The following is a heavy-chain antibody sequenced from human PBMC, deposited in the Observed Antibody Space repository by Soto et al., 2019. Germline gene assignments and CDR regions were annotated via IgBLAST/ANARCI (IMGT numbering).Heavy chain of an antibody. J-gene: IGHJ6*02. D-gene: IGHD2-21*02. CDR2: MNPNSGNT. CDR1: GYTFTSYD. Sequence: GASVKVSCKASGYTFTSYDINWVRQATGQGLEWMGWMNPNSGNTGYAQKFQGRVTMTRNTSISTAYMELSSLRSEDTAAYYCARDAMAYCGGDCYPSYYYYYGMDVWGQGTTVTVSS. CDR3: ARDAMAYCGGDCYPSYYYYYGMDV. V-gene: IGHV1-8*01.